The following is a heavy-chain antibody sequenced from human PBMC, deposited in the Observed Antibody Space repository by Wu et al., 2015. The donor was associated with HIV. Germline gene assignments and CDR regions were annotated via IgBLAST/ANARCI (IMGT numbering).Heavy chain of an antibody. CDR3: ARGSGYDILTGYYEGVWYFDL. J-gene: IGHJ2*01. D-gene: IGHD3-9*01. CDR1: GGTFSSYA. V-gene: IGHV1-69*05. CDR2: IIPIFGTA. Sequence: SGAEVKKPGSSVKVSCKASGGTFSSYAISWVRQAPGQGLEWMGGIIPIFGTANYAQKFQGRVTITTDESTSTAYMELSSLRSEDTAVYYCARGSGYDILTGYYEGVWYFDLWGRGTLVTVSS.